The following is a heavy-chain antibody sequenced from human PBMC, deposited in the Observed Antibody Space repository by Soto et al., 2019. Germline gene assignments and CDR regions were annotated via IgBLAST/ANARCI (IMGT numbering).Heavy chain of an antibody. J-gene: IGHJ3*02. CDR1: GGSISSSNYY. D-gene: IGHD4-4*01. CDR2: ISYRGST. Sequence: LQLQESGPGLVEFSETLSLICTVSGGSISSSNYYWGWIRQPPGKGMEWIGTISYRGSTYYKPYPKGCVAIAVDTSKNQFSLGLKSVTAADTAVYYCSRPTTPGNLDAFDIWGQGTMVTVSS. V-gene: IGHV4-39*01. CDR3: SRPTTPGNLDAFDI.